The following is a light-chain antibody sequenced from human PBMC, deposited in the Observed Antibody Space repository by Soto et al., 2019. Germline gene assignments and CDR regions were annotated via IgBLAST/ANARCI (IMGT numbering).Light chain of an antibody. CDR2: GAS. Sequence: EIVLTQSPGTLSLSAGERATLSCRASQSISSSSLSWYQQKPGQAPRLLIYGASTRATGIPERFSGSGSGTDFSLTINRLEPEDFAMYYSLQFDVSPLYTFGQGTKVEIK. CDR1: QSISSSS. J-gene: IGKJ2*01. V-gene: IGKV3-20*01. CDR3: LQFDVSPLYT.